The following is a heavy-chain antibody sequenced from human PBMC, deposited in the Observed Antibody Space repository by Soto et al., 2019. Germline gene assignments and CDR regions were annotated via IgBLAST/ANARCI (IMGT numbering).Heavy chain of an antibody. CDR3: ARRGVDWNDDTDAFDI. V-gene: IGHV3-66*01. J-gene: IGHJ3*02. D-gene: IGHD1-1*01. Sequence: PGGSLRLSCAASGFTVSSNYMSWVRQAPGKGLEWVSVIYSGGSTYYADSVKGRFTISRDNSKNTLYLQMNSLRAEDTAVYYCARRGVDWNDDTDAFDIWGQGTMVTVSS. CDR2: IYSGGST. CDR1: GFTVSSNY.